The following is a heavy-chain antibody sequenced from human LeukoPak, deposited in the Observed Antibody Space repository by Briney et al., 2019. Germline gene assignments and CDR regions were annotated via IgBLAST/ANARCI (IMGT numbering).Heavy chain of an antibody. D-gene: IGHD3-22*01. J-gene: IGHJ4*02. V-gene: IGHV1-46*01. CDR3: ARDLASSGYYWD. Sequence: ASVKVSCKASGGTFSSYAISWVRQAPGQWLEWMGIINPSGGSTSYAQKFQGRVTMTRDTSTTTVYMELSSLRSEDTAVYYCARDLASSGYYWDWGQGTLVTVSS. CDR2: INPSGGST. CDR1: GGTFSSYA.